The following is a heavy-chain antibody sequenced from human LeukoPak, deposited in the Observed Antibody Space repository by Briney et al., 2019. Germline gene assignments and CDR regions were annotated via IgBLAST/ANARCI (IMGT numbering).Heavy chain of an antibody. J-gene: IGHJ4*02. V-gene: IGHV3-66*01. CDR1: GFTVSSNY. D-gene: IGHD3-3*01. CDR2: IYSGGST. CDR3: AKGDSGYDFWSGYYYVDY. Sequence: GGSLRLSCAASGFTVSSNYMSWVRQAPGKGLEWVSVIYSGGSTYYADSVKGRFTISRDNSKNTLYLQMNSLRAEDTAVYYCAKGDSGYDFWSGYYYVDYWGQGTLVTVSS.